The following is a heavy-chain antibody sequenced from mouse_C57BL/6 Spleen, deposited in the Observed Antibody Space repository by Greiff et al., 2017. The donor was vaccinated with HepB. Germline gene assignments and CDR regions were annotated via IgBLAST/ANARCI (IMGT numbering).Heavy chain of an antibody. J-gene: IGHJ4*01. CDR2: ISYDGSN. Sequence: ESGPGLVKPSQSLSLTCSVTGYSITSGYYWNWIRQFPGNKLEWMGYISYDGSNNYNPSLKNRISITRDTSKNQFFLKLNSVTTEDTATYYCARLEGDYYAMDYWGQGTSVTVSS. CDR3: ARLEGDYYAMDY. V-gene: IGHV3-6*01. CDR1: GYSITSGYY.